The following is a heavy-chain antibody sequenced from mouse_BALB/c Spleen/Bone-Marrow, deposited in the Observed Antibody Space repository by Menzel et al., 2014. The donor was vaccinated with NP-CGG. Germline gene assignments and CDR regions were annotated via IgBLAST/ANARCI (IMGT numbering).Heavy chain of an antibody. CDR3: AKKRGDGYFDY. D-gene: IGHD3-3*01. CDR1: GFSLTTYG. CDR2: IWKNGNT. V-gene: IGHV2-5*01. J-gene: IGHJ2*01. Sequence: QVQLQQSGPGLVQPSQCLSITSTVSGFSLTTYGVHWVRQSPGKGLEWLGVIWKNGNTDYNAPFMSRLSITKDNSKSQVFFKMNSLQANDTATSYCAKKRGDGYFDYWGQGTTLTVSS.